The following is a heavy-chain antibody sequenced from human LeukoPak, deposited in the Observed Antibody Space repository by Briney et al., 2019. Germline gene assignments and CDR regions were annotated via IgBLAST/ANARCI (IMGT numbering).Heavy chain of an antibody. CDR3: ARARIAAPLLDY. D-gene: IGHD6-13*01. CDR1: GFIFSNYE. V-gene: IGHV3-48*03. Sequence: PGGSLRLSCAASGFIFSNYEMNWVRQTPGKGLEWVSYISDHGKSRNYGDSVKGRFAVSRDNAKNSLYLQMNGLGVEDTAVYFCARARIAAPLLDYWGRGSLVTVSS. J-gene: IGHJ4*02. CDR2: ISDHGKSR.